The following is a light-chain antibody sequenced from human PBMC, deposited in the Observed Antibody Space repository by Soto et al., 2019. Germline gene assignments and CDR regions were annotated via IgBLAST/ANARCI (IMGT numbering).Light chain of an antibody. J-gene: IGLJ1*01. Sequence: QSVLTQPAAVSGSPGQPSTISCTGTSSDVGSYNLVSWYQQHPGKAPKLMIYEGSKRPSGVSNRFSGSKSGNTASLTISGLQAEDEADYYCCSYAGSSTSLYVFGTGTKVTVL. V-gene: IGLV2-23*01. CDR2: EGS. CDR1: SSDVGSYNL. CDR3: CSYAGSSTSLYV.